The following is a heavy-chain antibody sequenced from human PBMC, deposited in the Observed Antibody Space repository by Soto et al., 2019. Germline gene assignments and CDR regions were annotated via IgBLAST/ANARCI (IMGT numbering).Heavy chain of an antibody. D-gene: IGHD6-13*01. Sequence: SETLSLTCTLSGGCISSNYLTWIRQPPGQGLEWIVYFYNSGSTNYNPSLKSRVTISEDTSKSQFSLKVNSMTAADTAVYYCERYRREAVAGYTLDNWGQGILVTVSS. V-gene: IGHV4-59*01. CDR1: GGCISSNY. J-gene: IGHJ4*02. CDR3: ERYRREAVAGYTLDN. CDR2: FYNSGST.